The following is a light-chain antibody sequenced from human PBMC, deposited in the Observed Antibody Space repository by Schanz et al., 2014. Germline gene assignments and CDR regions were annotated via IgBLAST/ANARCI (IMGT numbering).Light chain of an antibody. CDR3: CSYAGSSTWV. V-gene: IGLV2-11*01. J-gene: IGLJ3*02. Sequence: QSALTQPRSVSGSPGQSVTISCTGTSSYVGGYNYVSWYQQHPGKAPKLMIYDVSNRPSGVSNRFSGSKSGNTASLTISGLQAEDEADYYCCSYAGSSTWVFGGGTQLTVL. CDR2: DVS. CDR1: SSYVGGYNY.